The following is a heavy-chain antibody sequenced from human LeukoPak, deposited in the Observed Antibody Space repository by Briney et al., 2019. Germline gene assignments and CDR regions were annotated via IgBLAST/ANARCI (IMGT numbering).Heavy chain of an antibody. CDR2: INSGGTT. Sequence: GGSLRLSCAASGFIVSSNFMSWVRQAPGKGLECVSAINSGGTTYYADSVKGRFTISRDDSKNTLYLQMNSLRAEDTAVYYCATGRGDYWGQGTLVTVPS. CDR3: ATGRGDY. D-gene: IGHD3-16*01. V-gene: IGHV3-53*01. J-gene: IGHJ4*02. CDR1: GFIVSSNF.